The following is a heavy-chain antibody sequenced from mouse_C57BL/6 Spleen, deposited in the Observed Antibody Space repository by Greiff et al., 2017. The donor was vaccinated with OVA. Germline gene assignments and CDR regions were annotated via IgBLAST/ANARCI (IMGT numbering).Heavy chain of an antibody. V-gene: IGHV1-15*01. J-gene: IGHJ1*03. CDR3: TRGGNSNYAYCDV. Sequence: QVQLQQSGAELVRPGASVTLSCKASGYTFTDYEMHWVKQTPVHGLEWIGAIDPETGGTAYNQKFKGKAILTADKSSSTAYMELRSLTSEDSAVYYCTRGGNSNYAYCDVWGTGTTVTVSS. CDR2: IDPETGGT. D-gene: IGHD2-5*01. CDR1: GYTFTDYE.